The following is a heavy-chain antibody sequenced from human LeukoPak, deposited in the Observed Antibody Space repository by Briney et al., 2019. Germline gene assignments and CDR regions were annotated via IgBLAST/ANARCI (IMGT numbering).Heavy chain of an antibody. D-gene: IGHD6-19*01. CDR2: INPDSGGS. J-gene: IGHJ5*02. Sequence: ASVKVSCKASGYTFSDYYIHWVRQAPGQGLEWMGWINPDSGGSNYAQKFQGRVTMTRDTSITTVYMELNRLRSDDTAVFYCTREARAGNWFDPWGQGTLVTVSS. V-gene: IGHV1-2*02. CDR3: TREARAGNWFDP. CDR1: GYTFSDYY.